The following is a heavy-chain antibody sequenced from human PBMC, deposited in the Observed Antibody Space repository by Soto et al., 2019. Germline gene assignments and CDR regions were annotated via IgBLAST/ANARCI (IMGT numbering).Heavy chain of an antibody. D-gene: IGHD4-17*01. J-gene: IGHJ3*02. V-gene: IGHV1-8*01. CDR1: GYTFTSYD. Sequence: ASVKVSCKASGYTFTSYDINWVRQATGQGLEWMGWMNPNSGNTGYAQKFQGRVTMTRNTSISTAYMELSSLRSEDTAVYYCARAHTNDYGDYVGAFDIWGQGTMVPVSS. CDR2: MNPNSGNT. CDR3: ARAHTNDYGDYVGAFDI.